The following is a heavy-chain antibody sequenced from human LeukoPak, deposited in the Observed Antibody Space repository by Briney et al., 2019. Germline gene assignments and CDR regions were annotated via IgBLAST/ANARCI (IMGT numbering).Heavy chain of an antibody. V-gene: IGHV4-4*07. CDR2: IYTSGST. Sequence: PSETLSLTCTVSGGSISSYHWSWIRQPAGKGLEWIGRIYTSGSTNYNPSLKSRVTMSVDTSKNQFSLKLSSVTAADTAVYYCARDLGSEWLTGYWFDPWGQGTLVTVSS. CDR3: ARDLGSEWLTGYWFDP. J-gene: IGHJ5*02. D-gene: IGHD6-19*01. CDR1: GGSISSYH.